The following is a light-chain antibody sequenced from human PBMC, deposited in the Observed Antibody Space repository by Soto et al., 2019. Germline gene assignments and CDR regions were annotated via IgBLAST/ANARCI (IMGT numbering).Light chain of an antibody. V-gene: IGLV2-14*01. CDR1: SSDVGGYNY. CDR2: EVS. CDR3: TSYTSSFTHL. Sequence: VLTPPASVSGSPGQSITISCTGTSSDVGGYNYVSWYQQHPGKAPKLMIFEVSNRPSGVSNRFSGSKSGNTASLTISGLQTEDEADYYCTSYTSSFTHLFGTGTKV. J-gene: IGLJ1*01.